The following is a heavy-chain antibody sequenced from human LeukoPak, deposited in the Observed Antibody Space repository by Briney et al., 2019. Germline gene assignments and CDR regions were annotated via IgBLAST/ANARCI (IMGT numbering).Heavy chain of an antibody. CDR1: GFTFSSYA. D-gene: IGHD3-22*01. CDR3: TRRSSSGYVHY. J-gene: IGHJ4*02. Sequence: GGSLRLSCAASGFTFSSYAMSWVRQAPGKGLEWVSAISGSGGSTYYADSVKGRFTISRDNAKNSLYLQMDSLRAEDTAVYYCTRRSSSGYVHYWGQGTLVTVSS. V-gene: IGHV3-23*01. CDR2: ISGSGGST.